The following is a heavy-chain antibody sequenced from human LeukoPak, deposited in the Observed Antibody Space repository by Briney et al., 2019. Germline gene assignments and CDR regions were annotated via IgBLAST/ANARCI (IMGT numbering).Heavy chain of an antibody. CDR1: GFTFSSYS. Sequence: PGGSLRLSCAASGFTFSSYSMNWVRQAPGKGLEWVSSISSSSYIYYADSVKGRFTISRDNAKNSLYLQMNSLRAEGTAVYYCARETYYDILTGTFDYWGQGTLVTVSS. CDR2: ISSSSYI. J-gene: IGHJ4*02. CDR3: ARETYYDILTGTFDY. V-gene: IGHV3-21*01. D-gene: IGHD3-9*01.